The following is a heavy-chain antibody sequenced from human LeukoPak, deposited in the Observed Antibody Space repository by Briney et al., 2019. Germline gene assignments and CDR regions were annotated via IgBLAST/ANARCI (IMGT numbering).Heavy chain of an antibody. CDR3: AKISITMVRGVIKDVYFDY. Sequence: GGSLRLSCAASGFTFSSHAMTWVRQAPGKGLEWVSGISSSDGSTYYADSVKGRFTISRDNSKNTLYLQMNSLRAEDTAVYYCAKISITMVRGVIKDVYFDYWGQGTLVTVSS. V-gene: IGHV3-23*01. CDR2: ISSSDGST. CDR1: GFTFSSHA. D-gene: IGHD3-10*01. J-gene: IGHJ4*02.